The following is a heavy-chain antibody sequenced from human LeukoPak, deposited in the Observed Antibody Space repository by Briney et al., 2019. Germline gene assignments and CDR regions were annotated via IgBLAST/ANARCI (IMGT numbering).Heavy chain of an antibody. V-gene: IGHV4-38-2*02. CDR3: ARDASGFL. J-gene: IGHJ4*02. D-gene: IGHD3-10*01. CDR1: GFTFSDYY. CDR2: VYFTGST. Sequence: GSLRLSCAASGFTFSDYYMSWIRQPPGKALEWIGSVYFTGSTYYNSSVKSRVTISMDTSKNQFSLKLNSVTATDTAVYYCARDASGFLWGQGTLVTVTS.